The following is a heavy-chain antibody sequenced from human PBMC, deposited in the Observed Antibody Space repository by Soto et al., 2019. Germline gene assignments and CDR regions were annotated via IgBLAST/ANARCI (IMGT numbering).Heavy chain of an antibody. D-gene: IGHD3-3*01. CDR3: AHRVLRTVFGLVTTTAIYFDF. CDR1: GFSLTTSGVG. J-gene: IGHJ4*02. V-gene: IGHV2-5*02. CDR2: IYWDDDK. Sequence: QITLNEAGPTPVKPRQTLALTCTFSGFSLTTSGVGVGWIRQSPGKAPEWLALIYWDDDKRYSPSLKSRLTIPQDTSTNQVVLTMADLDPADTATYYGAHRVLRTVFGLVTTTAIYFDFWGQGTPVAVSS.